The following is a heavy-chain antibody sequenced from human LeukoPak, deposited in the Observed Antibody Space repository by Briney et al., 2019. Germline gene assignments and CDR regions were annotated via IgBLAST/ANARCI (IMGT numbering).Heavy chain of an antibody. J-gene: IGHJ5*02. CDR1: GGSISSYY. CDR2: IYNSGST. V-gene: IGHV4-59*01. CDR3: ARGVISVAARPGWFDP. Sequence: TSETLSLTCTVSGGSISSYYWSWIRQPPGKGLEWIGYIYNSGSTKYNPSLKSRVTISVDTSKNQFSLKLSSVTAADTAVYYCARGVISVAARPGWFDPWGQGTLVTVSS. D-gene: IGHD6-6*01.